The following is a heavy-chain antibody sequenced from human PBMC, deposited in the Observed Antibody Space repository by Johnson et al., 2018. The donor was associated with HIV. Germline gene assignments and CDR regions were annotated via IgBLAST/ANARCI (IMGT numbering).Heavy chain of an antibody. CDR1: GFTFSRYA. V-gene: IGHV3-64*01. Sequence: VQLVESGGGLVQPGGSLRLSCVASGFTFSRYAIHWVRQAPGKGLEYVSGISSNGGSTYYAHSVKGRFIISRDNSKNTLYLQMGSLRAEDMAVYYCARAPGGSPRAAFDIWGQGTMVTVSS. CDR3: ARAPGGSPRAAFDI. D-gene: IGHD2-15*01. CDR2: ISSNGGST. J-gene: IGHJ3*02.